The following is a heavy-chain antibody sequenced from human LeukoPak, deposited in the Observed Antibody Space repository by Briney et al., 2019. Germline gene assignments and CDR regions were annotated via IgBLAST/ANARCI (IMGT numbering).Heavy chain of an antibody. V-gene: IGHV3-7*01. CDR3: ARDQTPFY. J-gene: IGHJ4*02. Sequence: GGSLRLSCAASGFSFDDYAMHWVRQGPEKGLEWVANIKHDGSEDYYLDSVKGRFTISRDNAKSSMWLQMNSLRDEDTAVYYCARDQTPFYWGQGSLVTVSS. CDR2: IKHDGSED. D-gene: IGHD2-15*01. CDR1: GFSFDDYA.